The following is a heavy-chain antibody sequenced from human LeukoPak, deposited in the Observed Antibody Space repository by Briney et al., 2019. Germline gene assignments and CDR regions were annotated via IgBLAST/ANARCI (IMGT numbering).Heavy chain of an antibody. Sequence: SETLSLTCAVSGGSISSYYWSWIRQPPGKGLEWIGYIDYSGSTNYNPSLKSRVTISVDTSKSQFSLKLSSVTAADTAVYYCARSTVTTMYFDYWGQGTLVTVSS. J-gene: IGHJ4*02. CDR1: GGSISSYY. D-gene: IGHD4-17*01. CDR3: ARSTVTTMYFDY. V-gene: IGHV4-59*01. CDR2: IDYSGST.